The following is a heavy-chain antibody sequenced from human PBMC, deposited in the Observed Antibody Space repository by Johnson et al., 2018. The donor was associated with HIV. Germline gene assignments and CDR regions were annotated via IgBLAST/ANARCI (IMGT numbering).Heavy chain of an antibody. V-gene: IGHV3-20*04. CDR1: GFTFNNAW. CDR2: ITWNGGSS. D-gene: IGHD3-10*01. CDR3: ARELTYYYGSGSYPSGLDAFDI. J-gene: IGHJ3*02. Sequence: VQLVESGGGLVKPGGSLRLSCAASGFTFNNAWMSWVRQTPGKGLEWVSGITWNGGSSTYADSVKGRFTISRDNAKDSLYLQMNSLRAEDTALYYCARELTYYYGSGSYPSGLDAFDIWGRGTMVTVSS.